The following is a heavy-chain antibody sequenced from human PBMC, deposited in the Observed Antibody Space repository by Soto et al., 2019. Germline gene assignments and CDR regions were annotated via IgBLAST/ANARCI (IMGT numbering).Heavy chain of an antibody. CDR2: ISGSGGST. D-gene: IGHD3-3*01. V-gene: IGHV3-23*01. CDR3: AKALEWSEIPPQLYYGMDV. J-gene: IGHJ6*02. CDR1: GFTFSSYA. Sequence: SLRLSCAASGFTFSSYAMSWVRQAPGKGLEWVSAISGSGGSTYYADSVKGRFTISRDNSKNTLYLQMNSLRAEDTAVYYCAKALEWSEIPPQLYYGMDVWGQGTTVTVSS.